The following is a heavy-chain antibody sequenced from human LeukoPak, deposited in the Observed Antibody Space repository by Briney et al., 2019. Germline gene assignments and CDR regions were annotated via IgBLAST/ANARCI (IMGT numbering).Heavy chain of an antibody. Sequence: SETLSLTCIVSGGSISSYYWSWIRQPPGKGLEWIGYIYTSGSTNYNPSLKSRVTISVDTSKNQFSLKLSSVTAADTAVYYCASGYGSYYFDSWGQGTLVTVSS. CDR2: IYTSGST. J-gene: IGHJ4*02. D-gene: IGHD5-12*01. V-gene: IGHV4-4*08. CDR1: GGSISSYY. CDR3: ASGYGSYYFDS.